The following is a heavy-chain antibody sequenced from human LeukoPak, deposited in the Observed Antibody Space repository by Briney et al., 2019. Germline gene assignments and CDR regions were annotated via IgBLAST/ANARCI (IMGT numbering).Heavy chain of an antibody. V-gene: IGHV3-33*05. D-gene: IGHD3-10*01. J-gene: IGHJ4*02. CDR1: GFTFSSHD. CDR2: IQSGGSNI. Sequence: PGGSLRLSCAASGFTFSSHDMHWVRQAPGKGLKWVAVIQSGGSNINYADSVTGRFTISRDNSKNTLFLQMDSLRVEDTAVYYCARERSSGFVLDYWGQGILVTVSS. CDR3: ARERSSGFVLDY.